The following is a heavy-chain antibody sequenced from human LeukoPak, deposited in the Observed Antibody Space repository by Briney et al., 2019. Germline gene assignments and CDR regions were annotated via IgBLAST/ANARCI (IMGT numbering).Heavy chain of an antibody. Sequence: PGGSLRLSCAASGFTFSSYEMNWVRQAPGKGLEWVSAISGSGGSTYYADSVKGRFTISRDNSKNTLYLQMNSLRAEDTAVYYCAKDPPYYYDSSGPPYYFDYWGQGTLVTVSS. CDR3: AKDPPYYYDSSGPPYYFDY. CDR2: ISGSGGST. CDR1: GFTFSSYE. V-gene: IGHV3-23*01. J-gene: IGHJ4*02. D-gene: IGHD3-22*01.